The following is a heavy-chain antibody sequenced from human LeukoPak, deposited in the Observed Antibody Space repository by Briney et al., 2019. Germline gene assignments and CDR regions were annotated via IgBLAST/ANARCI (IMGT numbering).Heavy chain of an antibody. J-gene: IGHJ4*02. CDR2: IYYSGST. Sequence: SETLSPTCTVSGGSISSYYWSWIRQPPGKGLEWIRFIYYSGSTYYNPSLKSRVTISVDTSKNQFSLRLSSVTAADTAEYFCARHQMRYSYGTLFDYWGQGTLVTVSS. CDR3: ARHQMRYSYGTLFDY. D-gene: IGHD5-18*01. V-gene: IGHV4-59*08. CDR1: GGSISSYY.